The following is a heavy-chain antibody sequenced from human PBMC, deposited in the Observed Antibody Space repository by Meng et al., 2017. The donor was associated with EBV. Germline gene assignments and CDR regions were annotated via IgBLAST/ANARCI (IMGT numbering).Heavy chain of an antibody. J-gene: IGHJ4*02. V-gene: IGHV1-2*06. CDR1: GYTLTGYY. CDR3: ARVGIAVAGTGDY. Sequence: VQLGGEVKKPGSQGKASCKASGYTLTGYYMHWVRQAPGQGLEWMGRINPNSGGTNYAQKFQGRVTMTRDTSISTAYMELSRLRSDDTAVYYCARVGIAVAGTGDYWGQGTLVTVSS. D-gene: IGHD6-19*01. CDR2: INPNSGGT.